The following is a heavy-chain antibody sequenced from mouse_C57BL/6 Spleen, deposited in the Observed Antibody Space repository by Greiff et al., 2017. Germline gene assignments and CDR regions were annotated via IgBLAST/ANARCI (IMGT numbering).Heavy chain of an antibody. D-gene: IGHD1-1*01. CDR3: ARAGYGSSSYYAMDY. CDR2: ISSSGST. Sequence: EVKLQESGPALVKPSQTVSLTCTVTGYSITNGNHWWNWIRQVSGSKLEWIGYISSSGSTASNPSHKSRISITRDTSKNQLFLQLNSVTTEDIATYYCARAGYGSSSYYAMDYWGQGTSVTVSS. V-gene: IGHV3-4*01. CDR1: GYSITNGNHW. J-gene: IGHJ4*01.